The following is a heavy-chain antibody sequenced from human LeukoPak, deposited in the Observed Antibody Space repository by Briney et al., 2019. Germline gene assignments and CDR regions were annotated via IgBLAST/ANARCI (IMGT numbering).Heavy chain of an antibody. CDR1: GGSISSSSYY. J-gene: IGHJ6*02. CDR3: ARVLLWFGELLRYYYGMDV. Sequence: PSETLSLTCTVSGGSISSSSYYWGWIRQPPGKGLEWIGSIYYSGSTYYNPSLKGRVTISVDTSKNQFSLKLSSVTAADTAVYYCARVLLWFGELLRYYYGMDVWGQGTTVTVSS. D-gene: IGHD3-10*01. V-gene: IGHV4-39*01. CDR2: IYYSGST.